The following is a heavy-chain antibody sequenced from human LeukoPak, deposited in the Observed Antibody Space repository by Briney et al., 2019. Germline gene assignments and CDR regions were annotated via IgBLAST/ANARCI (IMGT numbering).Heavy chain of an antibody. V-gene: IGHV3-21*01. J-gene: IGHJ4*02. CDR2: ISSSSSYI. CDR1: GFTFSSYS. CDR3: ARDERRYCSDSSCYPGDY. Sequence: GGSLRLSCAASGFTFSSYSMNWVRQAPGKGLEWVSSISSSSSYIYYADSVKGRFTISRGNAQNSLYLQMDSLRVEDTAVYYCARDERRYCSDSSCYPGDYWGQGTLVTVSS. D-gene: IGHD2-2*01.